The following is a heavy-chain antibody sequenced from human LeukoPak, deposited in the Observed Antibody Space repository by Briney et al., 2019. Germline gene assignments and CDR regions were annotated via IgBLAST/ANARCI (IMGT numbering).Heavy chain of an antibody. CDR3: ARDILAICSSTSCHSFDY. CDR1: GFTFSTYA. D-gene: IGHD2-2*01. CDR2: ISYDGSNK. J-gene: IGHJ4*02. Sequence: GGSLRLSCAASGFTFSTYAMHWVRQAPGKGLEWVAVISYDGSNKYYADSVKGRFTISRDNSKNTLYLQMNSLRAEDTAVYYCARDILAICSSTSCHSFDYWGQGTLVTISS. V-gene: IGHV3-30-3*01.